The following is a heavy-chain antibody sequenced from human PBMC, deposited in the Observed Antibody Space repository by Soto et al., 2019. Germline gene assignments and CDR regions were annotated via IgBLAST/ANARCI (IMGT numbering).Heavy chain of an antibody. CDR3: ARDAPPGGYFDY. CDR2: INHSGST. Sequence: QVQLQQWGAGLLKPSETLSLTCAVYGGSFSGYYGSWIRQPPGKGLEWIGEINHSGSTNYNPSLKSRVTISVDTSKNQSSLKLSSVTAADTAVYYCARDAPPGGYFDYWGQGTLVTVSS. D-gene: IGHD3-10*01. CDR1: GGSFSGYY. V-gene: IGHV4-34*01. J-gene: IGHJ4*02.